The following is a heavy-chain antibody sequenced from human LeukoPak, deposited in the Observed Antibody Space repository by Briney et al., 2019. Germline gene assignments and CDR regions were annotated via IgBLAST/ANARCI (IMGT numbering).Heavy chain of an antibody. CDR1: GYTFTSYD. V-gene: IGHV1-8*01. CDR2: MNPNSGST. D-gene: IGHD3-22*01. CDR3: ASADSSGYGFDY. Sequence: ASVKVSCKASGYTFTSYDINWVRQAPGQGLEWMGWMNPNSGSTGYAQKFQGRVTMTRNTSISTAYMELSSLRSEDTAVYYCASADSSGYGFDYWGQGTLVTVSS. J-gene: IGHJ4*02.